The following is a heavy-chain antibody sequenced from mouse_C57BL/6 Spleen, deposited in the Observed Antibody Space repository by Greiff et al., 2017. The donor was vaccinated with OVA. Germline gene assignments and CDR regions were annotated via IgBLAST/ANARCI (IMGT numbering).Heavy chain of an antibody. CDR2: INPSNGGT. CDR3: ERWENDYPYFDY. V-gene: IGHV1-53*01. Sequence: QVQLQQPGTELVKPGASVKLSCKASGYTFTSYWMHWVKQRPGQGLEWIGNINPSNGGTNYNEKLKSQATLTVDKSSSTAYMQLSSLTSEDSAVYYVERWENDYPYFDYWGQGTTLTVSS. CDR1: GYTFTSYW. D-gene: IGHD2-4*01. J-gene: IGHJ2*01.